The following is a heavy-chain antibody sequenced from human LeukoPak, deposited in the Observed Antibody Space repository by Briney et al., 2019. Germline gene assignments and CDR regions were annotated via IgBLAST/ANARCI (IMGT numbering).Heavy chain of an antibody. CDR3: ARGWSYGNYFDY. CDR1: GFTFSSYA. D-gene: IGHD1-26*01. Sequence: GGSLRLSCAASGFTFSSYAMHWVRQAPGKGLEWVAVISYDGSNKYYADSVKGRFTISRDNSKNTLYLQMNSLRAEDTAVYYCARGWSYGNYFDYWGQGTLVTVSS. V-gene: IGHV3-30*14. CDR2: ISYDGSNK. J-gene: IGHJ4*02.